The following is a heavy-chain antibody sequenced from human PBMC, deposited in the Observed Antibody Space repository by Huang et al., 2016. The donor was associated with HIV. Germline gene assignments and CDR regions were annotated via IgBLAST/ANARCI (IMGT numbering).Heavy chain of an antibody. J-gene: IGHJ4*02. CDR1: GGSFNGHF. Sequence: GTGVVKPSETLSLKCAVYGGSFNGHFWTWIRQSRGKGLEWIGEIDHRGTTSSNPSLKSRVTMSLDTSKSQFYLNLTSVTATDTATYYCARPRMTEGNSDSTWSYFDSWGQGTPVIVSS. D-gene: IGHD2-21*02. V-gene: IGHV4-34*01. CDR3: ARPRMTEGNSDSTWSYFDS. CDR2: IDHRGTT.